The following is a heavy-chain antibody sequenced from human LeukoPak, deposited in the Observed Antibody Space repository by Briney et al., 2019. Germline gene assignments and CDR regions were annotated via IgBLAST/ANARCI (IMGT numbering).Heavy chain of an antibody. CDR1: GYSISSGYY. Sequence: SETLSLTCTVSGYSISSGYYWGWIRQPPGKGLEWIGSIYHSGSTYYNPSLKSRVTMSVDRSKNQFSLKLSSVTAADTAVYYCATGTYYYYMDVWGKGTTVTISS. V-gene: IGHV4-38-2*02. CDR2: IYHSGST. J-gene: IGHJ6*03. CDR3: ATGTYYYYMDV.